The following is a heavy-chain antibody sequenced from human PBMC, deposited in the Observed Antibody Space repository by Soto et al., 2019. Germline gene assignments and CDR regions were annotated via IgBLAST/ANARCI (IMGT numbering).Heavy chain of an antibody. CDR1: GYTFTSYG. D-gene: IGHD3-3*01. CDR3: ARDCIERAEWLHYGDALDI. CDR2: ISAYNGNT. V-gene: IGHV1-18*01. Sequence: ASVKVSCKASGYTFTSYGISWVRQAPGQGLEWMGWISAYNGNTNYAQKLQGRVTMTTDTSTSTAYMELRSLRSDDTAVYYCARDCIERAEWLHYGDALDIWGQGTMVTVSS. J-gene: IGHJ3*02.